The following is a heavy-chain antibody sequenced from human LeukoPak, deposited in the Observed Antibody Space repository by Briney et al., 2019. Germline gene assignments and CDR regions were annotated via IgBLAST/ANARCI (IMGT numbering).Heavy chain of an antibody. V-gene: IGHV4-61*02. CDR1: GGSISSGSYY. J-gene: IGHJ4*02. Sequence: SQTLSLTCTVSGGSISSGSYYWSWIRQPAGKGLEWIGRIYTSGSTNYNPSLKSRVTISVDTSKNQFSLKLSSVTAADTAVYYCAREGHSGYDRSLAVFDYWGQGTLVTVSS. D-gene: IGHD5-12*01. CDR2: IYTSGST. CDR3: AREGHSGYDRSLAVFDY.